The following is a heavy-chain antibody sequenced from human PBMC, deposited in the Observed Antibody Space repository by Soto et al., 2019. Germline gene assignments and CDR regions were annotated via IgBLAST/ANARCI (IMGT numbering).Heavy chain of an antibody. J-gene: IGHJ4*02. CDR1: GFTVSTNY. V-gene: IGHV3-66*01. D-gene: IGHD3-16*01. CDR2: IYSGGST. Sequence: EVQLVESGGGLVQPGGSLRLSCAASGFTVSTNYMNWVRQAPGKGLEWVSVIYSGGSTYYADSVKGRFTISRDNSKNTLFLQMNSLRVEDTAVYYCARGETHHYFDYWGQGTLVTVSS. CDR3: ARGETHHYFDY.